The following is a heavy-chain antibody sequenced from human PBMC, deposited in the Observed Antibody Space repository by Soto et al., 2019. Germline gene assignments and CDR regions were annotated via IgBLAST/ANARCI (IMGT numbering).Heavy chain of an antibody. CDR1: GFSFSDYG. V-gene: IGHV3-33*01. Sequence: PGGSLRLSCAASGFSFSDYGIHWVRQAPGKGLGGGAGIWSDGSKTYYADSVKGRFTISRDNSKNTLYLQMNSLRAEDTAVYYCASDPGSTSYPIDYWGQGTLVTVSS. CDR2: IWSDGSKT. CDR3: ASDPGSTSYPIDY. D-gene: IGHD6-13*01. J-gene: IGHJ4*02.